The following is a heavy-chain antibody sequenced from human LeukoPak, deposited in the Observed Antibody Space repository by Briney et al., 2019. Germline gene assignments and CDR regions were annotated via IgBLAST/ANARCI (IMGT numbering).Heavy chain of an antibody. CDR3: ARDGYNAFDI. CDR1: DSSLSSGVY. CDR2: IDHRGTT. V-gene: IGHV4-38-2*02. Sequence: SETLSLTCTVSDSSLSSGVYWGWIRQTPGKGLEWIGSIDHRGTTCYNPSLKSRLTISVATSKNQLSLRLNSAAATDTAVYYCARDGYNAFDIWGQGTMVTVSS. J-gene: IGHJ3*02. D-gene: IGHD5-24*01.